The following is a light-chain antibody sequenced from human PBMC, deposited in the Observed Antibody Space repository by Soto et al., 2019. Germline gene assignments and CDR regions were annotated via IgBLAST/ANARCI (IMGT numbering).Light chain of an antibody. V-gene: IGLV2-8*01. J-gene: IGLJ2*01. CDR3: SSYAGGNDYVV. Sequence: QSALTQPPSASGSPGQSVTISCTGTSSDVGGYNYVSWYQRNPGKAPRLMIYEVTKRPSGVPGRFSGSNSGNTASLTVSGLQAEDEADYYCSSYAGGNDYVVFGGGTKVTVL. CDR2: EVT. CDR1: SSDVGGYNY.